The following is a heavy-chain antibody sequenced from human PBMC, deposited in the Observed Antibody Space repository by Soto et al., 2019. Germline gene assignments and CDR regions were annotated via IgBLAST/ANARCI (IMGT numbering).Heavy chain of an antibody. CDR2: IDYNGVT. CDR1: GGCICRSCYY. V-gene: IGHV4-39*01. Sequence: SETLSLTCTVSGGCICRSCYYCFWIRQPPGRGLEWIGNIDYNGVTYSNPSLKSRVTISRDTSKNQFSLKLTSVTAADTALYYCGKVLVGATGHTDSDSWGPGTLVTVSS. CDR3: GKVLVGATGHTDSDS. D-gene: IGHD2-15*01. J-gene: IGHJ4*02.